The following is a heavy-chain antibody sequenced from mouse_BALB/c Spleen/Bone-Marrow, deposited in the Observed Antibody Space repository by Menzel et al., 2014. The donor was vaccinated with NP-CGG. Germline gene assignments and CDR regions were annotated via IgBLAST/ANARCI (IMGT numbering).Heavy chain of an antibody. J-gene: IGHJ2*01. CDR3: ARDYGNLYYFDY. CDR1: GYSFTGYY. Sequence: LVKTGASVKISCKASGYSFTGYYMHWVKQSHGKCLEWIGYISCYNGATSYNQKFKGKATFTVDTSSSTAYMQFNSLTSEDSAVYYCARDYGNLYYFDYWGQGTTLTVPS. D-gene: IGHD2-1*01. V-gene: IGHV1S34*01. CDR2: ISCYNGAT.